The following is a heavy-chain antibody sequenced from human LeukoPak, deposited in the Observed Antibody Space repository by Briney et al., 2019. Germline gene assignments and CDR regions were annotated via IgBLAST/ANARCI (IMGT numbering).Heavy chain of an antibody. D-gene: IGHD2-2*01. CDR3: AKSVVVPAADY. CDR2: IRPDGTYK. Sequence: GGSLRLSCAASGFTFSSYGMHWVRQAPGKGLEWVAFIRPDGTYKSYADSVKGRFTISRDNSKNTLYLQMNSLRTEDTSVYYCAKSVVVPAADYWGRGTLVTVSS. J-gene: IGHJ4*02. V-gene: IGHV3-30*02. CDR1: GFTFSSYG.